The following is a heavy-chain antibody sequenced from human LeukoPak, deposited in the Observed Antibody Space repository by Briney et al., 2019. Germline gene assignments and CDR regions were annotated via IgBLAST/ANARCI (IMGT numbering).Heavy chain of an antibody. CDR2: IYASGST. Sequence: SETLSLTCTVSGGSISNYHWSWIRQPAGKGLEWIGRIYASGSTNYNPSLKSRVTMSVDTSKNQFSLKLSSVTAADTAVYYCARNYQLLLLFPWGQGTLVTVSS. CDR3: ARNYQLLLLFP. J-gene: IGHJ4*02. CDR1: GGSISNYH. D-gene: IGHD2-2*01. V-gene: IGHV4-4*07.